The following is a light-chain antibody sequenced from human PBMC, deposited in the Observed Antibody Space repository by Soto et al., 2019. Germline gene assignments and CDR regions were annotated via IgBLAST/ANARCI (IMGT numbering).Light chain of an antibody. CDR1: SGSVSIHSY. J-gene: IGLJ2*01. V-gene: IGLV8-61*01. CDR3: ALYVGSGISV. Sequence: QTVVTQEPSFSVSPGETVTLTCGLSSGSVSIHSYPSWYQQTPGQAPRTLIYSTNTRSSGVPDRFSGSILGSKAALTITGAQADDESDYYFALYVGSGISVFGGGTKLTVL. CDR2: STN.